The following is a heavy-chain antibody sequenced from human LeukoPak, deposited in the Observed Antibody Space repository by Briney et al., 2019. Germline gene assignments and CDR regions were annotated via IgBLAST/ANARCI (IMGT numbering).Heavy chain of an antibody. Sequence: PGRSLRLSCAASGFTFYDYAMHWVRHAPGKGLEWVAGISWSSGNIGYADSVKGRFTISRDNAENSLHLQMNSLRTEDTALYFCARDAWRRAFNYGMDVWGQGTTVAVSS. D-gene: IGHD5-12*01. CDR2: ISWSSGNI. J-gene: IGHJ6*02. CDR3: ARDAWRRAFNYGMDV. CDR1: GFTFYDYA. V-gene: IGHV3-9*01.